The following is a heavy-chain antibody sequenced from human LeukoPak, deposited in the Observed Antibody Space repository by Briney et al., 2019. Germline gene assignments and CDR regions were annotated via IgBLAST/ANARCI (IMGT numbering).Heavy chain of an antibody. D-gene: IGHD3-10*01. CDR2: IYYSGST. CDR3: ARDLGQTVYGAFDL. CDR1: GGSISSGGYY. Sequence: SETLSPTCTVSGGSISSGGYYWSWIRQHPGKGLEWIGYIYYSGSTYYNPSLKSRVTISVDTSKNQFSLKLSSVTAADTAVYYCARDLGQTVYGAFDLWGRGTLVTVSS. J-gene: IGHJ2*01. V-gene: IGHV4-31*03.